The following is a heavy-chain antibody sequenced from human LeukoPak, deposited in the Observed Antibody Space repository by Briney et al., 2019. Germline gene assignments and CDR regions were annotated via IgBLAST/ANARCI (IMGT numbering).Heavy chain of an antibody. Sequence: GGSLRLSCAASGFTFSSYAMHWVRQAPGKGLEWVAVISDDGSNQYYADSVKGRFTISRDSSKNTLYLQMNSLTAEDTAVYYCARPGEGNGSSFFDYWGPGTLVTVSS. CDR2: ISDDGSNQ. CDR1: GFTFSSYA. CDR3: ARPGEGNGSSFFDY. J-gene: IGHJ4*02. D-gene: IGHD1-26*01. V-gene: IGHV3-30-3*01.